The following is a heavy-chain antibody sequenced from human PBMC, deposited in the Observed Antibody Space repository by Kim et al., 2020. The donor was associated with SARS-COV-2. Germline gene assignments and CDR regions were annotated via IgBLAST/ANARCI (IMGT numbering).Heavy chain of an antibody. V-gene: IGHV4-34*01. Sequence: SETLSLTSAVYGGSFSGYYWSWIRQPPGKGLEWIGEINHSGSTNYNPSLKSRVTISVDTSKNQFSLKLSSVTAADTAVYYCARRIVVVPAASQNNNWFDPWGQGTLVTVSS. J-gene: IGHJ5*02. CDR1: GGSFSGYY. CDR3: ARRIVVVPAASQNNNWFDP. D-gene: IGHD2-2*01. CDR2: INHSGST.